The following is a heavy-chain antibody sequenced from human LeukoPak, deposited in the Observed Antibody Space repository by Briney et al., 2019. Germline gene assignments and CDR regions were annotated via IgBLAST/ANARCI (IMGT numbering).Heavy chain of an antibody. CDR3: ARTNQIVGASDY. CDR2: IYHSGST. CDR1: GGSISSGGYS. J-gene: IGHJ4*02. Sequence: SETLSLTCAVSGGSISSGGYSWSWIRQPPGKGLEWIGYIYHSGSTYYNPSLKSRVTISVDRSKNQFSLKLSSVTAADTAVYYCARTNQIVGASDYWGQGTLVAVSS. V-gene: IGHV4-30-2*01. D-gene: IGHD1-26*01.